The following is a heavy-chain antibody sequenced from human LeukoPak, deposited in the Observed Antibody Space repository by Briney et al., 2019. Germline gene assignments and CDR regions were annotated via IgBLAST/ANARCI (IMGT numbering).Heavy chain of an antibody. J-gene: IGHJ4*02. CDR2: IYYREST. CDR1: GGSVSRGCND. D-gene: IGHD3/OR15-3a*01. CDR3: ARQTGSGLFILP. V-gene: IGHV4-39*01. Sequence: SETLSLTRTVDGGSVSRGCNDSARIRARPGRGLEWLGSIYYRESTYYNPSLKHRVTISEYTSKNQFSRRLTSVTAADTAVYYCARQTGSGLFILPGGQGTLVTVSS.